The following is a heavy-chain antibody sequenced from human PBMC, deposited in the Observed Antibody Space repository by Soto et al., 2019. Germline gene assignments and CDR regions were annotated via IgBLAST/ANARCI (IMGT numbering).Heavy chain of an antibody. CDR2: IITSGSTI. CDR1: GFTFSDYY. D-gene: IGHD2-2*01. Sequence: QVQLVESGGGLVKPGGSLRLSCATSGFTFSDYYMSWMRLAPGKGLDWVSYIITSGSTIYYADSVEGRFNVSRDNAKNSLYLQMNSMRADDTAVYYCARVWQYPAYWGQGTLVTVSS. V-gene: IGHV3-11*01. CDR3: ARVWQYPAY. J-gene: IGHJ4*02.